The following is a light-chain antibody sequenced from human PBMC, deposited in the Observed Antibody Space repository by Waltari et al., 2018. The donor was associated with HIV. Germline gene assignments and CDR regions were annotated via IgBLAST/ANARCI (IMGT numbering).Light chain of an antibody. J-gene: IGLJ2*01. Sequence: QSVLTQPPSVSEAPRQRVTISCSGSSSNLGNNAVNLYQQLPGKAPKLLIYYDDLLPSGVSDRFSGSKSGTSASLAISGLQSEDEADYYCAAWDDSLNDLVFGGGTKLTVL. CDR3: AAWDDSLNDLV. CDR1: SSNLGNNA. V-gene: IGLV1-36*01. CDR2: YDD.